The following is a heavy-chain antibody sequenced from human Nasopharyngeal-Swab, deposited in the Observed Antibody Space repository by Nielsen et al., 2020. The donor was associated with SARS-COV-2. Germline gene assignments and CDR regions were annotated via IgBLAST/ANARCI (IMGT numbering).Heavy chain of an antibody. D-gene: IGHD6-6*01. J-gene: IGHJ4*02. CDR1: GYLFINYP. CDR2: ITTANGNT. CDR3: ARLVTSGHLDLDY. V-gene: IGHV1-3*04. Sequence: ASVKVSCKASGYLFINYPLHWVRQAPGRSLEWMGWITTANGNTRYSPKIQDRITLTRDPSANTAYLELSSLRSEDTAVYYCARLVTSGHLDLDYWGQGTLVTVPS.